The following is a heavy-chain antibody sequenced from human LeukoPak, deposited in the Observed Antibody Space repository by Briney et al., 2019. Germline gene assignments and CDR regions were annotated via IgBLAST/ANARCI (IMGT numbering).Heavy chain of an antibody. CDR3: AKYGTVVAGKGLPDW. D-gene: IGHD6-19*01. V-gene: IGHV3-23*01. Sequence: GGSLRLSCAASGFTFSSYAMSWVRQAPGKGLEWVSSISDNSVGTYYADSVRGRFTISRDYSKNMLYMQMNSLRVEDTAVYYCAKYGTVVAGKGLPDWWGQGTLVTVSS. J-gene: IGHJ4*02. CDR2: ISDNSVGT. CDR1: GFTFSSYA.